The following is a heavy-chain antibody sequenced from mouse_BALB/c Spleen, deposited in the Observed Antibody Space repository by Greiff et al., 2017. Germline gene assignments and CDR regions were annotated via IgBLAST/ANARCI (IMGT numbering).Heavy chain of an antibody. Sequence: VMLVESGPGLVAPSQSLSITCTVSGFSLTSYGVHWVRQPPGKGLEWLGVIWAGGSTNYNSALMSRLSISKDNSKSQVFLKMNSLQTDDTAMYYCARDRTEYYGYFDYWGQGTTLTVSS. CDR2: IWAGGST. J-gene: IGHJ2*01. D-gene: IGHD1-1*01. V-gene: IGHV2-9*02. CDR1: GFSLTSYG. CDR3: ARDRTEYYGYFDY.